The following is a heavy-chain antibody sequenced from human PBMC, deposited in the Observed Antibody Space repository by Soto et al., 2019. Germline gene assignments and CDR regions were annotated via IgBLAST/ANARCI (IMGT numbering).Heavy chain of an antibody. CDR2: INHSGST. CDR1: GGSFSGYY. Sequence: SETLSLTCAVYGGSFSGYYWSWIRQPPGKGLEWIGEINHSGSTNYNPSLKSRVTISVDTSKNQFSLKLSSVTAADTAVYYCASRPSRRMVRGVAPRGFDYWGQGTLVNVSS. CDR3: ASRPSRRMVRGVAPRGFDY. J-gene: IGHJ4*02. D-gene: IGHD3-10*01. V-gene: IGHV4-34*01.